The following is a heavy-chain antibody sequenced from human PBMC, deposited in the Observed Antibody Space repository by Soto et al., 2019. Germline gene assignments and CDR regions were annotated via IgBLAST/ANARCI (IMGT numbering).Heavy chain of an antibody. CDR3: ARDKITGLFDY. J-gene: IGHJ4*02. V-gene: IGHV4-34*01. CDR2: INHSGST. CDR1: GGSFSGYY. Sequence: SETLYLSCAFYGGSFSGYYCPSIRQHPWTWLEKIKEINHSGSTNYIPSLKSRVTISVDTSKNQFSFKLTSVTAADTAVYYCARDKITGLFDYWGQG. D-gene: IGHD2-8*02.